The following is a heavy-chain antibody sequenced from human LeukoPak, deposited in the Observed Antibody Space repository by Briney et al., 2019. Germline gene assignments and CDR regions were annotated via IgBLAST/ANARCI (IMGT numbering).Heavy chain of an antibody. CDR3: ARAPGITMVRGVRKGVDY. V-gene: IGHV4-61*02. Sequence: SETLSLTCTVSGGSISSGYYYWSWIRQPAGKGLEWIGRVYSSGSTNYNPSLKSRVTISVDTSKNQFSLKLSSVTAADTAVYYCARAPGITMVRGVRKGVDYWGQGTLVTVSS. D-gene: IGHD3-10*01. J-gene: IGHJ4*02. CDR1: GGSISSGYYY. CDR2: VYSSGST.